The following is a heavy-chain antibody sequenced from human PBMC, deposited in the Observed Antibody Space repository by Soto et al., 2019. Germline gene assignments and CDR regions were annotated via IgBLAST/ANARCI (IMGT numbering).Heavy chain of an antibody. V-gene: IGHV6-1*01. J-gene: IGHJ4*02. D-gene: IGHD5-12*01. Sequence: SQTLSLTRAISGDSVSSHSAAWNWIRQSPSRGLEWLGRTYYRSKWYNDYAVSVKSRITINPDTSRHQFSLQLNSVTPEDTAVYYCAREAGRYSGYDLWIFDYWGQGTLVTVSA. CDR2: TYYRSKWYN. CDR1: GDSVSSHSAA. CDR3: AREAGRYSGYDLWIFDY.